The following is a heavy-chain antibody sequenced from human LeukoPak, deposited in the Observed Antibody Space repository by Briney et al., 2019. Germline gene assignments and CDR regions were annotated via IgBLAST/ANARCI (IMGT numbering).Heavy chain of an antibody. J-gene: IGHJ4*02. CDR1: GFTFSRYS. Sequence: PGGSLRLSCAASGFTFSRYSMNWVRQAPGEGLEWVSSISSSSSYIYYADSVKGRFTISRDNAKNSLYLQMNSLRAEDTAVYYCARGSASSGWNGDDYWGQGTLVTVSS. CDR3: ARGSASSGWNGDDY. D-gene: IGHD6-19*01. CDR2: ISSSSSYI. V-gene: IGHV3-21*01.